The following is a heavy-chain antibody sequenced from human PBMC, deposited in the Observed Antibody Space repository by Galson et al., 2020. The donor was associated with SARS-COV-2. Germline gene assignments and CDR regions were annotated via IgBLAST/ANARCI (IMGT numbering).Heavy chain of an antibody. V-gene: IGHV4-59*11. D-gene: IGHD3-10*01. CDR2: MWHNGRA. Sequence: SETLSLTCNVSSGSISSHSWSWIRQPPGEGLEWIGYMWHNGRATYNPSFDDRVYISVDTSKNQISLNLYSVTAADTAVYYCARGGAQVYWFNSYSMDVWGRGTSVTVSS. CDR3: ARGGAQVYWFNSYSMDV. CDR1: SGSISSHS. J-gene: IGHJ6*03.